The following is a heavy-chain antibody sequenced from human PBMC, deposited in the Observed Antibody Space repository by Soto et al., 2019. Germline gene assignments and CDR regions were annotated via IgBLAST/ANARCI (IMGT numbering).Heavy chain of an antibody. J-gene: IGHJ4*02. V-gene: IGHV4-30-4*01. CDR3: ARNTQQYYYDSSGYQSPFDY. Sequence: SETLSLTCTVSGGSISSGEYYWSWIRQPPGKGLEWIGYIYYSGSTYYNPSLKSRVTISVDTSKNQFSLKLSSVTAADAAVYYCARNTQQYYYDSSGYQSPFDYWGQGTLVTVSS. D-gene: IGHD3-22*01. CDR1: GGSISSGEYY. CDR2: IYYSGST.